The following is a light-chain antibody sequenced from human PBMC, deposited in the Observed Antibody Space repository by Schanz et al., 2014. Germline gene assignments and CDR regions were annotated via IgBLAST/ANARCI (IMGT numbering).Light chain of an antibody. J-gene: IGLJ3*02. CDR3: SSYAGSNNVV. CDR2: EVT. CDR1: SSDLGAYNY. Sequence: QSALTQPPSASGSPGQSVTISCTGTSSDLGAYNYVSWFQQHPGKAPTLMIYEVTKRPSGVPDRFSASKSGNTASLTVSGLQAEDEADYYCSSYAGSNNVVFGGGTKLTVL. V-gene: IGLV2-8*01.